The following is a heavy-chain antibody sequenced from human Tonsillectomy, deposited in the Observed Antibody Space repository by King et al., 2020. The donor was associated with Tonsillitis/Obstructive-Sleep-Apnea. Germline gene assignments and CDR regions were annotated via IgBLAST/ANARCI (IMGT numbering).Heavy chain of an antibody. CDR1: GVSFSGYY. J-gene: IGHJ5*02. CDR2: INHSGST. Sequence: QVQLQQWGAGLLKPSETLSLTCAVYGVSFSGYYWSWIRQPPGKGLEWIGEINHSGSTNYNPSLKSRVTISVDTSKNQFSLKLSSVTAADTAVYYCANGSGSHHNWFDPWGQGTLVTVSS. V-gene: IGHV4-34*01. CDR3: ANGSGSHHNWFDP. D-gene: IGHD3-10*01.